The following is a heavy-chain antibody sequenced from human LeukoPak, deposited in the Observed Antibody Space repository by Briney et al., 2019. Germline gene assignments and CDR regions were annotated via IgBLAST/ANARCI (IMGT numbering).Heavy chain of an antibody. CDR3: ARFISLGG. Sequence: GGSLRLSCVASGFTFSSYSMSWVRQAPGKGLEWVANIKQDGSKKNYVDSVKGRFTISRDNAKNSLYLQMNSLRVEDTAVYYCARFISLGGWGQGAPVTVSS. D-gene: IGHD3-10*01. CDR2: IKQDGSKK. J-gene: IGHJ4*02. V-gene: IGHV3-7*01. CDR1: GFTFSSYS.